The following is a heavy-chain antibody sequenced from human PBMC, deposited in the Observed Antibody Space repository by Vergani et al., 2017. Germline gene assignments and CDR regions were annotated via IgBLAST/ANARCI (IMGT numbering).Heavy chain of an antibody. V-gene: IGHV4-59*02. J-gene: IGHJ4*02. CDR1: GASVTSYH. Sequence: QVKLQQSGPGLVKPSETLSLTCTVSGASVTSYHWSWIRQPPGKGLEWMGYVSFRGDTLYDPSVKGRMTISLNTSSNQFSLYLTSVTAADTAVYYCARSRIYYGAGSPDYWGQGTLVTVSS. CDR3: ARSRIYYGAGSPDY. D-gene: IGHD3-10*01. CDR2: VSFRGDT.